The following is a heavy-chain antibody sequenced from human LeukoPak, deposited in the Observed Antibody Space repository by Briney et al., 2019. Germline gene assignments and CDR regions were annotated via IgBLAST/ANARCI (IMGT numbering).Heavy chain of an antibody. CDR1: GFTFSNFA. CDR2: IRSTGDST. Sequence: PGGSLRLSCAASGFTFSNFAIHWVRQAPGKGLEFVSGIRSTGDSTYYANSAKGRFTISRDNSKNTLYLQMVSLRAADTAVYYCARGAGVPLRPFDYWGQGTLVTVSS. V-gene: IGHV3-64*01. D-gene: IGHD3-10*01. J-gene: IGHJ4*02. CDR3: ARGAGVPLRPFDY.